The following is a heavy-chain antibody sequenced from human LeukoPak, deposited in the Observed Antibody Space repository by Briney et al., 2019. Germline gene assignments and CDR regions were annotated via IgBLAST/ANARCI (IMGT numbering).Heavy chain of an antibody. D-gene: IGHD3-10*01. J-gene: IGHJ6*02. CDR2: ISYDGSNK. CDR1: GFTFSSYA. CDR3: AKDSLNPYYYGSGSNYGMDV. V-gene: IGHV3-30*04. Sequence: PGGSLRLSCAASGFTFSSYAMHWVRQAPGKGLEWVAVISYDGSNKYYADSVKGRFTISRDNSKNTLYLQINSLRAEDTAVYYCAKDSLNPYYYGSGSNYGMDVWGQGTTVTVSS.